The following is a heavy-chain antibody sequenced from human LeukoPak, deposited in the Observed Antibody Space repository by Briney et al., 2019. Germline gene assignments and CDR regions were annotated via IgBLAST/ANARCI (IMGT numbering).Heavy chain of an antibody. CDR1: DSSITSYY. D-gene: IGHD3-22*01. J-gene: IGHJ4*02. CDR2: FYYTAST. V-gene: IGHV4-59*13. Sequence: DPLSLTCSVADSSITSYYWSWIRKPPGKGLGWRGHFYYTASTNYNPSLKSRVTISVDTSKNHASLKRSSVTAADTAVYYCARTRGYYESSGFDYWGRGSLVSVSS. CDR3: ARTRGYYESSGFDY.